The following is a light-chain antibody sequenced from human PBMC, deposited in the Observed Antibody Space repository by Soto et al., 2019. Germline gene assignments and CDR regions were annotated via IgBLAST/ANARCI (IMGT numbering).Light chain of an antibody. V-gene: IGLV3-21*04. J-gene: IGLJ2*01. Sequence: SYELTQSPSVSVAPGKTARITCGESDIGSKSVHWYQQKPGQAPVLVIYYDRHRPSGISERFSGSNSGNTATLTISRVEAGDEADYYCQVWDSGSDHVVFGGGTKLTVL. CDR3: QVWDSGSDHVV. CDR1: DIGSKS. CDR2: YDR.